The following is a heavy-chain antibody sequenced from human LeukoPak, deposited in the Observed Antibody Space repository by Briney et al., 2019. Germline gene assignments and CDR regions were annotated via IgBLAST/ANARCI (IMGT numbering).Heavy chain of an antibody. CDR1: GFPFSNSW. V-gene: IGHV3-7*03. CDR3: AGGNAMDV. J-gene: IGHJ6*04. Sequence: GGSLRLSCAVSGFPFSNSWMYWVRQAPGKGLEGVANIKKDGSGISYVESVKGRFIISRDNSRNSLCLQMNSLKVEDTAVYFCAGGNAMDVWGKGTAVTVYS. CDR2: IKKDGSGI.